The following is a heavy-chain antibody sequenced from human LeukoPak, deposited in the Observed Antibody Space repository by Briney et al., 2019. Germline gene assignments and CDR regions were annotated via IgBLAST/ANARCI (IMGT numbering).Heavy chain of an antibody. V-gene: IGHV3-23*01. D-gene: IGHD4-23*01. CDR3: GKETRPNDY. Sequence: GGSLRLSCAASGFTFSKHGMTWVRQPPGKGLEWVSAIAIDGHTHYADSVRGRFTIARDNSKNTLYVQMNSLRVEDTALYYCGKETRPNDYWGQGTMVTVSS. J-gene: IGHJ4*02. CDR2: IAIDGHT. CDR1: GFTFSKHG.